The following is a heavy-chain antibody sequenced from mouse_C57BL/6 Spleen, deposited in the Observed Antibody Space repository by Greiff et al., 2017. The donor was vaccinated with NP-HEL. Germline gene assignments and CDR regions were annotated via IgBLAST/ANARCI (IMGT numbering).Heavy chain of an antibody. CDR2: ISGGGGNT. CDR1: GFTFSSYT. Sequence: DVMLVESGGGLVKPGGSLKLSCAASGFTFSSYTMSWVRQTPEKRLEWVATISGGGGNTYYPDSVKGRFTISRDNAKNTLYLQMSSLRSEDTALYYCARQGTTRYAMDYWGQGTSVTVSS. CDR3: ARQGTTRYAMDY. J-gene: IGHJ4*01. V-gene: IGHV5-9*01.